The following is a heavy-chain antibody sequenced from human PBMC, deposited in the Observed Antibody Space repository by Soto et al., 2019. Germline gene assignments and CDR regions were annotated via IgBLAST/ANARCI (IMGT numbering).Heavy chain of an antibody. V-gene: IGHV3-30-3*01. CDR3: ARDGGTGTTPVGSRAGYDY. D-gene: IGHD1-7*01. J-gene: IGHJ4*02. Sequence: QVPLVESGGGVVQPGRSLRLSCAASGFTFSSYAMHWVRQAPGKGLEWVAVISYDGSNKYYADSVKGRFTISRDNSKNTLYLQMNSLRAEDTAVYYCARDGGTGTTPVGSRAGYDYWGQGTLVTVSS. CDR1: GFTFSSYA. CDR2: ISYDGSNK.